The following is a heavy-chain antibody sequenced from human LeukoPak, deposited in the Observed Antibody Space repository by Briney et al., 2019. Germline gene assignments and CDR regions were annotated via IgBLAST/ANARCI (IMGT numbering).Heavy chain of an antibody. CDR2: IYWDDDK. D-gene: IGHD5-24*01. CDR3: VHLRDGYNP. CDR1: GFSLSTSGVG. Sequence: SGPTPVNPTQTLTLTCTLSGFSLSTSGVGGGWIRQPPGKALEWLALIYWDDDKRYSPSLKSRLTITKDTSKNQVVLTMTNMDPADTATYHCVHLRDGYNPLGQGTLVTVSS. V-gene: IGHV2-5*02. J-gene: IGHJ5*02.